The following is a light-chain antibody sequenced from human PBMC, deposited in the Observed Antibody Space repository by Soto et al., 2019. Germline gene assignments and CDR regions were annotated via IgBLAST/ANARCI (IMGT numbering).Light chain of an antibody. CDR3: TSCITANTRCV. J-gene: IGLJ1*01. V-gene: IGLV2-14*01. CDR2: EVN. Sequence: QSVLTQPASVSGSPGQSITISCTGTSSDIGRYNYVSWFQQHPGKVPKPVIFEVNYRPSGVSDRFSGSKSGNTASLTITGLQAEDEADYYCTSCITANTRCVFGSGTKVTVL. CDR1: SSDIGRYNY.